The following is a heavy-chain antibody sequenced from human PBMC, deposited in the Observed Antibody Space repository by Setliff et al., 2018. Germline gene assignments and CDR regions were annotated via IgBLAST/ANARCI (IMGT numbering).Heavy chain of an antibody. CDR3: AKHGAYNDFLTGYNFYYDMDV. D-gene: IGHD3-9*01. J-gene: IGHJ6*02. Sequence: GGSLRLSCAASGFTFSSYAMSWVRQAPGKGLEWVSGIGSAGDTYYPGSVKGRFTISRENGKNSLYLQMNSLRAGDTAVYYCAKHGAYNDFLTGYNFYYDMDVWGQGTTVTVSS. V-gene: IGHV3-13*01. CDR1: GFTFSSYA. CDR2: IGSAGDT.